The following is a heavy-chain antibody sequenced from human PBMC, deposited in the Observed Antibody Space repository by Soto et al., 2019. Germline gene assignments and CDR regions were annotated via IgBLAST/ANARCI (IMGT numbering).Heavy chain of an antibody. V-gene: IGHV6-1*01. CDR3: ARETIWIGESYGMDV. D-gene: IGHD3-10*01. Sequence: PSPTLSLTCDISGDSVASNIAAWNWIRQSPSRGLEWLGRTYYKSKFYYDYAVSVRSRLTINPDTSRNQFSLQLNSVTPEDTAVYYCARETIWIGESYGMDVWGHGITVTVSS. CDR2: TYYKSKFYY. J-gene: IGHJ6*02. CDR1: GDSVASNIAA.